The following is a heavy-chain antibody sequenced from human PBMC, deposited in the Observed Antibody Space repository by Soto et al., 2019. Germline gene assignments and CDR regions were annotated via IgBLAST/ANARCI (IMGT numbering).Heavy chain of an antibody. CDR3: ARVTDYVWGSYPLYYFDY. D-gene: IGHD3-16*02. CDR1: GGSISSYD. V-gene: IGHV4-59*01. CDR2: IYYSGST. J-gene: IGHJ4*02. Sequence: SETLSLTCTVSGGSISSYDWSWIRQPPGKGLEWIGYIYYSGSTNYNPSLKSRVTISVDTSKNQFSLKLSSVTAADTAVYYCARVTDYVWGSYPLYYFDYWGQGTLVTVSS.